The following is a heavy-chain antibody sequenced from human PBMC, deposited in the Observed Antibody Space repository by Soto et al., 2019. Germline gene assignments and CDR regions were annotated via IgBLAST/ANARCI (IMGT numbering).Heavy chain of an antibody. CDR2: IIPIFCTA. Sequence: QVQLVQSGAEVKKPGSSVKVSCKASGGTFSSYAISWVRQAPGQGLEWMGGIIPIFCTANYAQKFQGRVTITADESTSTAYMELSRLRSEDTAVYYCARGEPIAYSGSYYPDYYYGMDVWGQGPTVTVSS. CDR1: GGTFSSYA. CDR3: ARGEPIAYSGSYYPDYYYGMDV. V-gene: IGHV1-69*01. D-gene: IGHD1-26*01. J-gene: IGHJ6*02.